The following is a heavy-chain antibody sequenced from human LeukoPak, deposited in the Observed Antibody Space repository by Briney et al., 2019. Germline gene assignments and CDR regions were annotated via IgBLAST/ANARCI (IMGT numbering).Heavy chain of an antibody. Sequence: GGSLRLSCAASGFTYDICAMHWVRQAPGKGLEWVATISYDGNNKYYADSVRGRFTISRDNSKNTLYLQMSSLRAEDTAVYYCVRGVGLYVSSGYFDYWGQGTLVTVSS. CDR2: ISYDGNNK. D-gene: IGHD3-22*01. CDR1: GFTYDICA. V-gene: IGHV3-30-3*01. CDR3: VRGVGLYVSSGYFDY. J-gene: IGHJ4*02.